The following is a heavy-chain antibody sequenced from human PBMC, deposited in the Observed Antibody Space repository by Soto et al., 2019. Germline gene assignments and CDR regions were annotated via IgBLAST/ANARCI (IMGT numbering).Heavy chain of an antibody. D-gene: IGHD7-27*01. J-gene: IGHJ4*02. Sequence: QVQLQESGPGLVKPSETLSLTCTVSGGSISSYYWSWIRQPPGKGLEWIGYIYYSGSTNYNPSLKSRVTISVDTSKNEFSLKLSSVTVADTAVYHCARRWGRTFDYWGQGTLVTVSS. V-gene: IGHV4-59*08. CDR1: GGSISSYY. CDR3: ARRWGRTFDY. CDR2: IYYSGST.